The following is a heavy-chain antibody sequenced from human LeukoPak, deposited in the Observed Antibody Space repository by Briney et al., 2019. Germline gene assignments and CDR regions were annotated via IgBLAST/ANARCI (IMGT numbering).Heavy chain of an antibody. Sequence: GGSLRLSCAASGFTVSSNYMSWVRQAPGKGLEWVSVIYSGGSTYYADSVKGRFTISRDNSKNTLYLQMNSLRAEDTAVYYCAREGVVVVPAAIGVWGQGTTVTVSS. CDR1: GFTVSSNY. J-gene: IGHJ6*02. CDR2: IYSGGST. V-gene: IGHV3-53*01. CDR3: AREGVVVVPAAIGV. D-gene: IGHD2-2*01.